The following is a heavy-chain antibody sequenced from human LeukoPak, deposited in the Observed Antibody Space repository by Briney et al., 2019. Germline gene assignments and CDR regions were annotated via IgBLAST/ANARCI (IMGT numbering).Heavy chain of an antibody. V-gene: IGHV1-2*02. D-gene: IGHD5-24*01. J-gene: IGHJ4*02. Sequence: ASVKVSCKTSGYTFIAYYLHWVRQAPGQGLEWMGWLNPGPGGTLYAQKFPGRVTMTRDMSMTTAYMELTELRSDDAAVYYCAAQRDPRPFDHWGQGTLITVSS. CDR3: AAQRDPRPFDH. CDR2: LNPGPGGT. CDR1: GYTFIAYY.